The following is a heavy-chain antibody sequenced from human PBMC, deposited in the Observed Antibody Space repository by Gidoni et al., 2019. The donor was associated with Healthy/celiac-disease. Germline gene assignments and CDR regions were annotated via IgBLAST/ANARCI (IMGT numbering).Heavy chain of an antibody. V-gene: IGHV2-5*02. CDR1: GFSLSTSGAA. CDR2: FYWDDDK. Sequence: HITLKESGPTLVQPTQTLTLTCTFSGFSLSTSGAAVVWIRPPPGKALEWLAHFYWDDDKRYSTSLKSRITITKDTSKNQVVLTMTNMDPVDTATYYCAHQPEITAGFDIWGQGTMVTVSS. J-gene: IGHJ3*02. D-gene: IGHD3-16*01. CDR3: AHQPEITAGFDI.